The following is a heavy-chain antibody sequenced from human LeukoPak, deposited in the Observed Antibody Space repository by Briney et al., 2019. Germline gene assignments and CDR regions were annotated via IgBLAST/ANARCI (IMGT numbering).Heavy chain of an antibody. J-gene: IGHJ4*02. V-gene: IGHV4-61*02. CDR2: IYTSGST. Sequence: PSETLSLTCTVSGGSISSGTYYWSWIRQPAGKGLEWIGRIYTSGSTNYNSSLKSRVTISVDTSKNQFSLKLSSVTAADTAVYYCARRRTMVRGVRWYFDYWGQGTLDTVSS. CDR1: GGSISSGTYY. D-gene: IGHD3-10*01. CDR3: ARRRTMVRGVRWYFDY.